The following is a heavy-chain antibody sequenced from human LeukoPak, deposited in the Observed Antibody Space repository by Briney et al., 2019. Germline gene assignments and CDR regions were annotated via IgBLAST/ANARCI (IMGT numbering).Heavy chain of an antibody. Sequence: ASVKVSCKASGGTFSSYAISWVRQAPGQGLEWMGRIIPILGMANYAQKFQGRVTITADKSTSTAYMELSSLRSEDTAVYYCARDQWYYYDSIINYFDYWGQGTLVTVSS. CDR1: GGTFSSYA. CDR3: ARDQWYYYDSIINYFDY. D-gene: IGHD3-22*01. J-gene: IGHJ4*02. CDR2: IIPILGMA. V-gene: IGHV1-69*04.